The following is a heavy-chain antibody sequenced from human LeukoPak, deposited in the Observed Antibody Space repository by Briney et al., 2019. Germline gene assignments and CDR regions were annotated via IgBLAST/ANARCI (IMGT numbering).Heavy chain of an antibody. CDR1: GFTFSSYG. CDR3: ARGGDGYNYVYYYYYYYMDV. D-gene: IGHD5-24*01. V-gene: IGHV3-30*02. CDR2: IRYDGSNK. Sequence: GGSLRLSCAASGFTFSSYGMHWVRQAPGKGLEWVAFIRYDGSNKYYADSVKGRFTISRDNSKNTLYLQMNSLRAEDTAVYYCARGGDGYNYVYYYYYYYMDVWGKGTTVTVSS. J-gene: IGHJ6*03.